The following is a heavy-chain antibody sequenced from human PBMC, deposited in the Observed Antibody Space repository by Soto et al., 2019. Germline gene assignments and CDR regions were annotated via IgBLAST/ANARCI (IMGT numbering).Heavy chain of an antibody. V-gene: IGHV3-23*01. Sequence: EVVLLESGGGLGQPGGSLRLSCEASGFTFSSFAMSWVRQTPGKGLEWLSGISGGGGGSYYADSVKGRFTISRDNSKNTLYLQMNSLRVEDTALYYCAKDQLTAGGDYYYYYGMDVWGRGTAVTVSS. CDR1: GFTFSSFA. CDR2: ISGGGGGS. D-gene: IGHD6-13*01. CDR3: AKDQLTAGGDYYYYYGMDV. J-gene: IGHJ6*02.